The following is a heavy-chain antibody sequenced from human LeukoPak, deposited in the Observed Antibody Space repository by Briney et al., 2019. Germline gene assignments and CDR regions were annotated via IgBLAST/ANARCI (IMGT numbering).Heavy chain of an antibody. CDR2: IYSGGST. Sequence: GGSLRLSCAASGFIFSNYWMIWVRQAPGKGLEWVSVIYSGGSTFYADSVKGRFTIPRDNSKNTLYLQMNSLRAEDTAVYYCASDSYSPEYFQHWGQGTLVTVSS. V-gene: IGHV3-66*01. J-gene: IGHJ1*01. D-gene: IGHD2-15*01. CDR1: GFIFSNYW. CDR3: ASDSYSPEYFQH.